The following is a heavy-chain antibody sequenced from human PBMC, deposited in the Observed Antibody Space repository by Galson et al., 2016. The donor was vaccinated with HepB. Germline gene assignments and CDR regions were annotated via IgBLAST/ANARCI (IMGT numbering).Heavy chain of an antibody. Sequence: VKVSCKASGHTFMSYDIHWVRQAPGQGPEWMGIINPKGGSTTYAQNFQGRVTMTRDTSTNTVYMNLSGLRSDDTAVYYCVSSLDQLLYDYWGQGTLVTVSS. V-gene: IGHV1-46*01. D-gene: IGHD3-10*01. CDR3: VSSLDQLLYDY. CDR1: GHTFMSYD. J-gene: IGHJ4*02. CDR2: INPKGGST.